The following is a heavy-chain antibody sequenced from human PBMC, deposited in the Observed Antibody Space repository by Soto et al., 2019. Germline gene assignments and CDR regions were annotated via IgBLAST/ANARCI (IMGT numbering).Heavy chain of an antibody. D-gene: IGHD3-3*01. Sequence: EVQLVESGGGLVQPGGSLRLSCAASGFTFSSYSMNWVRQAPGKGLEWVSYISSSSSTIYYADSVKGRFTISRDNAKNSLYLQMYSLRDVDTALYYFATESAILTSFDPWGQGTLVTFSS. CDR3: ATESAILTSFDP. V-gene: IGHV3-48*02. CDR1: GFTFSSYS. CDR2: ISSSSSTI. J-gene: IGHJ5*02.